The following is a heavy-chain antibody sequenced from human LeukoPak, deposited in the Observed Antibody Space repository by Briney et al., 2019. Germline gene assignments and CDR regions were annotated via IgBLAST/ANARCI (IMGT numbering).Heavy chain of an antibody. J-gene: IGHJ4*02. Sequence: PGGSLRLSCAGSEFIFSSYWMHWVRQAPEKGLEWVSGIKNDGSDTTYADSVRGRFSLSTDSAKSTAHLQMNSLRVEDTAMYYCAMDINGDLFHLWGQGTLVTVSS. V-gene: IGHV3-74*03. CDR3: AMDINGDLFHL. CDR2: IKNDGSDT. D-gene: IGHD2-2*03. CDR1: EFIFSSYW.